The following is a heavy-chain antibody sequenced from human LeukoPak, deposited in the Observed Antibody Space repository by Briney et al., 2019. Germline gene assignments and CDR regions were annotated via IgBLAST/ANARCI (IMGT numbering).Heavy chain of an antibody. CDR3: AKWQLGWAYYFDY. V-gene: IGHV3-30-3*02. J-gene: IGHJ4*02. Sequence: GSLRLSCAASGFTFSSYAMHWVRQAPGKGLEWVAVISYDGNNKYYADSVKGRFTISRDNSKNTLYLQMNSLRAEDTAVYYCAKWQLGWAYYFDYWGQGTLVTVSS. CDR2: ISYDGNNK. D-gene: IGHD6-6*01. CDR1: GFTFSSYA.